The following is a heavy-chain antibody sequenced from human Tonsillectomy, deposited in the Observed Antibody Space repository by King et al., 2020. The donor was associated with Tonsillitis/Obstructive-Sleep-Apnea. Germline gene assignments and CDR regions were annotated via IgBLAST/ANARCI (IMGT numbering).Heavy chain of an antibody. CDR3: AEAYSNYLPYFDY. CDR2: IWYDGSYK. Sequence: VQLVESGGGVVQPGRSLRLSCAASGFTFSSYGMHWVRQAPGKGLEWVAVIWYDGSYKYYAASVKGRFTISRDNSKNTLYLQMNSLRAEDTAVYYCAEAYSNYLPYFDYWGQGTLVTVSS. J-gene: IGHJ4*02. CDR1: GFTFSSYG. D-gene: IGHD4-11*01. V-gene: IGHV3-33*06.